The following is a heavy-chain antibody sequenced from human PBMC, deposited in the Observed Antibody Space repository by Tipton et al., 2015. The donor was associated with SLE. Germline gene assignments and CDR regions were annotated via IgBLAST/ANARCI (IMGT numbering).Heavy chain of an antibody. CDR1: GGSFSGYY. J-gene: IGHJ4*02. Sequence: TLSLTCAVYGGSFSGYYWSWIRQPPGKGLEWIGEINHSGSTNYNPSLKSRVTISVDTSKNQFSLKLSSVTAADSAVYYCARHGERFLLDVHFDHWGQGTLVTVSS. D-gene: IGHD3-3*01. V-gene: IGHV4-34*01. CDR2: INHSGST. CDR3: ARHGERFLLDVHFDH.